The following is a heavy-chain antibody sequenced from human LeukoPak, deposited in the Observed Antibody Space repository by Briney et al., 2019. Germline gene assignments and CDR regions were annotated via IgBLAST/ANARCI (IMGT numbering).Heavy chain of an antibody. V-gene: IGHV3-23*01. J-gene: IGHJ4*02. CDR2: ISGSGGSS. CDR1: GFTFSNYT. D-gene: IGHD3-3*01. Sequence: PGGSLRLSCAASGFTFSNYTMTWVRQAPGKGLEWVSAISGSGGSSYYADSVRGRFIISRDNYKNTHYLKMNRLTDETTAVFYCAKDGKEAGYYPLDNWGQGTLVTVSS. CDR3: AKDGKEAGYYPLDN.